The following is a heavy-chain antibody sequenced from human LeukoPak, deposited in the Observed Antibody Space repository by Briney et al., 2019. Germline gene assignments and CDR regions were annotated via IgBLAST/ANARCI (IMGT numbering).Heavy chain of an antibody. CDR3: ARVSKRGYSYGVSYYYYYMDV. D-gene: IGHD5-18*01. CDR2: INTNTGNP. V-gene: IGHV7-4-1*02. Sequence: ASVKVSCKASGYTFTSYAMNWVRQAPGQGLEWMGWINTNTGNPTYAQGFTGRFVFSLDTSVSTAYLQISSLKAEDTAVYYCARVSKRGYSYGVSYYYYYMDVWGKGTTVTISS. CDR1: GYTFTSYA. J-gene: IGHJ6*03.